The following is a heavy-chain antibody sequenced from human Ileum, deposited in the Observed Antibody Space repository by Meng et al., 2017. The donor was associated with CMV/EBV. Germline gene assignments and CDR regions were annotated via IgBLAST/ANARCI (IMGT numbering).Heavy chain of an antibody. CDR2: MNPNSGNT. CDR3: ATHIVVVPAANRGFVY. D-gene: IGHD2-2*01. J-gene: IGHJ4*02. Sequence: ASVKVSCKASGYTFTSYDINWVRQATGQGLEWMGWMNPNSGNTGYAQKFQGRVTMTRNTSISTAYMELSSLRSEDTAVYYCATHIVVVPAANRGFVYWGQGMLVTVSS. V-gene: IGHV1-8*01. CDR1: GYTFTSYD.